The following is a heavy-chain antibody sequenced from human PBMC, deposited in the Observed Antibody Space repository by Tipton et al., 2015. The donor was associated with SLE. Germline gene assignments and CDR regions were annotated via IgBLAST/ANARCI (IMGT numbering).Heavy chain of an antibody. J-gene: IGHJ4*02. V-gene: IGHV1-2*02. CDR2: INPDSGDA. D-gene: IGHD4-17*01. CDR1: GHTFTKYY. Sequence: QVQLVQSGAEVKKPGASVKVSCKASGHTFTKYYRHWVRQAPGQGLEWMGWINPDSGDAKYVQRSQGRVTMTTDTSTRTAYMELRSLRSDDTAVYYCARGTPYGDYDPGLDYWGQGTLVTVSS. CDR3: ARGTPYGDYDPGLDY.